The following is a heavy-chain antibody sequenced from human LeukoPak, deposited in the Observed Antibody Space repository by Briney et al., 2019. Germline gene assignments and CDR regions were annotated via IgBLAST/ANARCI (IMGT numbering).Heavy chain of an antibody. J-gene: IGHJ4*02. D-gene: IGHD1-20*01. Sequence: ASVKVSCKASGYTFTGYYMHWVRQAPGQGPEWMGWINPNSGGTNYAQKFQGRVTMTRDTSISTAYMELSRLRSDDTAVYYCARLYNWNDHYFDYWGQGTLVTVSS. CDR3: ARLYNWNDHYFDY. CDR2: INPNSGGT. CDR1: GYTFTGYY. V-gene: IGHV1-2*02.